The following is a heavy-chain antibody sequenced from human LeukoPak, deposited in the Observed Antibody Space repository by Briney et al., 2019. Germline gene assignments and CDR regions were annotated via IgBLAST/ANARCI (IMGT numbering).Heavy chain of an antibody. CDR1: GFTFSSYG. J-gene: IGHJ3*02. D-gene: IGHD5-24*01. Sequence: GGYLRLSCSASGFTFSSYGMQWVRQAPGKGLEWVAVIWYDGSNKYYADSVKGRFTISRDNSKNTLYLQMNSLRAEDTAVYYCARIRGGYSYDAFDTWGQGTMVTVSS. CDR3: ARIRGGYSYDAFDT. V-gene: IGHV3-33*01. CDR2: IWYDGSNK.